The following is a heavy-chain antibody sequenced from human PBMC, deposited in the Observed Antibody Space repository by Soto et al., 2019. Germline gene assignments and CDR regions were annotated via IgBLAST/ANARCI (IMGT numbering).Heavy chain of an antibody. J-gene: IGHJ4*02. CDR1: GFTFSSYA. Sequence: EVQLLESGGGLVQPGGSLRLSCAASGFTFSSYAMSWVRQAPGKGLEWVSAISGSGGSTYYADSVKGRFTISRDNSKNTLYLQMNSLRAEDTAVYYCAKDIVVVPAAILVRVGLAFDYWGQVTLVTVSS. D-gene: IGHD2-2*02. V-gene: IGHV3-23*01. CDR3: AKDIVVVPAAILVRVGLAFDY. CDR2: ISGSGGST.